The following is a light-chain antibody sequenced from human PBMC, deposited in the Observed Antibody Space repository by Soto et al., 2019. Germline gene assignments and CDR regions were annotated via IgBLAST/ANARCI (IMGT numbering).Light chain of an antibody. CDR2: SAS. CDR1: QSVSSN. Sequence: EIVMTQSPATLSVSPGERATHSCRASQSVSSNLAWYQQKPGQAPRLLIYSASTRATGIPARFSGSGSGTEFTLTISSLQSEDFAVYYCQQYNNWPPWTFGQGTKVEIE. CDR3: QQYNNWPPWT. J-gene: IGKJ1*01. V-gene: IGKV3-15*01.